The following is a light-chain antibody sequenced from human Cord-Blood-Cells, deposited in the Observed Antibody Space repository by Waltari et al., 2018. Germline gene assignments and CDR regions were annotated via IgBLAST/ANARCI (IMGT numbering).Light chain of an antibody. V-gene: IGLV2-14*01. CDR3: SSYTSSSPYV. CDR1: SRDVGGYNY. J-gene: IGLJ1*01. CDR2: EVS. Sequence: QSALTQPASVSGSPAQAITLSCTRTSRDVGGYNYVPWYQQHPGKAPKLMIYEVSNRPSGVSNRFSGSKSGNTASLTISGLQAEDEADYYCSSYTSSSPYVFGTGTKVTVL.